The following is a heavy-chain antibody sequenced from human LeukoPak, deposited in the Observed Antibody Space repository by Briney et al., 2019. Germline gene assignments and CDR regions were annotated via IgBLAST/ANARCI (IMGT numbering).Heavy chain of an antibody. V-gene: IGHV3-21*01. CDR2: ITSSSSYI. J-gene: IGHJ4*02. CDR1: GFTFSSYS. D-gene: IGHD3-22*01. Sequence: GGSLRLSCAASGFTFSSYSMNWVRQAPGKGLEWVSSITSSSSYIYYADSVMGRFTISRDNANNSLYLQMNSLRAEDTAVYYCARHVVAVGFDYWGQGTLVTVSS. CDR3: ARHVVAVGFDY.